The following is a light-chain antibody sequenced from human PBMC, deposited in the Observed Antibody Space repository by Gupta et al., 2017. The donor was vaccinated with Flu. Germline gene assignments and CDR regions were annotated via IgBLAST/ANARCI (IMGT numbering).Light chain of an antibody. Sequence: KTARITCGGSDIGSKSVHWYQQKPGQAPVLVVYDDRDRPSGIPERFSRSNPGNTATLTISGVEAGDEADYYCQVWDTSSDRRWVFGGGTKLTVL. CDR3: QVWDTSSDRRWV. V-gene: IGLV3-21*03. J-gene: IGLJ3*02. CDR1: DIGSKS. CDR2: DDR.